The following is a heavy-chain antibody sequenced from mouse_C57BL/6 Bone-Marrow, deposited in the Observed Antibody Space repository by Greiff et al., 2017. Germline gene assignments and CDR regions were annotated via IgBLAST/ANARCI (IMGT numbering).Heavy chain of an antibody. CDR3: ARAYDYDDYTMYY. Sequence: QVQLQQSGAELVKPGASVKLSCKASGYTFTNYWMHWVKQRPGQGLEWIGMMHPNGGSPDYNEKLKSEATLSVDKSSRTAYMDLSSLTSEDSAVYYCARAYDYDDYTMYYWGQGTSVTVSS. V-gene: IGHV1-64*01. J-gene: IGHJ4*01. CDR1: GYTFTNYW. CDR2: MHPNGGSP. D-gene: IGHD2-4*01.